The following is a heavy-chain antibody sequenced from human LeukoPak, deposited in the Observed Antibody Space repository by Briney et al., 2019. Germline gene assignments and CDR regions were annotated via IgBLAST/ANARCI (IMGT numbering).Heavy chain of an antibody. V-gene: IGHV4-39*07. J-gene: IGHJ5*02. D-gene: IGHD6-13*01. CDR3: AAGIAAAGTWRFDP. Sequence: SETLSLTCTVSGGSISSRSNYWGWIRQPPGKGLEWIGSISYSGSTYYNPSLKSRVTISVDTSKSQFSLKLSSVTAADTAVYYCAAGIAAAGTWRFDPWGQGTLVTVSS. CDR1: GGSISSRSNY. CDR2: ISYSGST.